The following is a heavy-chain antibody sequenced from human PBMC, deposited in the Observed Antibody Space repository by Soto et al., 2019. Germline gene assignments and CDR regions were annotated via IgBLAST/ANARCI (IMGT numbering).Heavy chain of an antibody. Sequence: GGSLRLSCEVSGLTFSRYSLYWVRQAPGKGLDWISYISPGGSTTYYADAVKGRFTVSRDDAKNSMFLQMNSLRDEDTAVYYCSTYADDHGDYHDHWGQGTLVTVSS. D-gene: IGHD2-2*01. CDR2: ISPGGSTT. V-gene: IGHV3-48*02. J-gene: IGHJ4*02. CDR3: STYADDHGDYHDH. CDR1: GLTFSRYS.